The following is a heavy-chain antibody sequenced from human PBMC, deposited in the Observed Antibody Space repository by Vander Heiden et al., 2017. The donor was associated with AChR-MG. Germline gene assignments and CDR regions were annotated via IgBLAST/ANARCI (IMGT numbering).Heavy chain of an antibody. Sequence: QVQLVQSGAEVKKPGASVKVSCKASGYRFTDYFLYWVRQTPGQGLEWMGWINPDSGGTRLAQRFQARVTMTTDASVSTAYMEVSSLTSDDTAAYFCARGGVIVPATILGYYSSYMDVWGKGTTVTVSS. D-gene: IGHD1-26*01. CDR1: GYRFTDYF. CDR3: ARGGVIVPATILGYYSSYMDV. J-gene: IGHJ6*03. V-gene: IGHV1-2*02. CDR2: INPDSGGT.